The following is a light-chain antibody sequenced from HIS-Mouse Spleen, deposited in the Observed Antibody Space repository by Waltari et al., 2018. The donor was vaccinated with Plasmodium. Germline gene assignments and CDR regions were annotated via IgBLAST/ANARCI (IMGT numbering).Light chain of an antibody. V-gene: IGKV3-15*01. CDR3: QQYNNWSFT. Sequence: EIVMTQSPATLSVSPGERATLSCRASQCVSSNLAWYQQKPGQAPRLLIYGASTRATGIPARFSGSGSGTEFTLTISSLQSEYFAVYYCQQYNNWSFTFGPGTKVDIK. CDR1: QCVSSN. J-gene: IGKJ3*01. CDR2: GAS.